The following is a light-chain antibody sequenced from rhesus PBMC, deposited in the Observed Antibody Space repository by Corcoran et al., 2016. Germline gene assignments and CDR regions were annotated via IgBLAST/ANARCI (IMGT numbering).Light chain of an antibody. CDR2: AAS. V-gene: IGKV1-94*01. J-gene: IGKJ2*01. CDR1: QGINKG. CDR3: QQDYNTPYS. Sequence: DIQMTQSPSSLSASVGDRVTVTCRASQGINKGLRWYPQKPGKAPTLLIYAASSLQTGVSSRFSGSGSGTDFTLTISSLQPEDVATYYCQQDYNTPYSFGQGTKVEIK.